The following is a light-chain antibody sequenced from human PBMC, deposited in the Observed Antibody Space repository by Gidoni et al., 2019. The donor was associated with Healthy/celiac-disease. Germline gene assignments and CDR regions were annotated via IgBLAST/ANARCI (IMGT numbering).Light chain of an antibody. CDR2: DAS. CDR3: QQRSNWPPS. Sequence: EIVLRQSPATLSLSPGERATLSCRASQSVSSYLAWYQQKPGQAPRLLIYDASNRATGIPARFSGSGSGTDFTLTISSLEPEDFAVYYCQQRSNWPPSFGQGTKLEIK. J-gene: IGKJ2*01. CDR1: QSVSSY. V-gene: IGKV3-11*01.